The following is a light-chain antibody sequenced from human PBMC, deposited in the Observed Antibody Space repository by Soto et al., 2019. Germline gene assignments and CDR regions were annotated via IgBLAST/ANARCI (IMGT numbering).Light chain of an antibody. CDR2: GAS. Sequence: EIVLTQSPGTLSFSPGERATLTCRASQSVFSSYLAWFQQKPGQAPRLLIYGASSRATGIPDRFSGSGSGTDFTLTISRLEPEDFVVYYCQQRSDWPWTFGQGTKVDI. CDR3: QQRSDWPWT. J-gene: IGKJ1*01. CDR1: QSVFSSY. V-gene: IGKV3D-20*02.